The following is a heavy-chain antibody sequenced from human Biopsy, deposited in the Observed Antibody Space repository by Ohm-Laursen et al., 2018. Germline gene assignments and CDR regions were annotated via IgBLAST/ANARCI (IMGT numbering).Heavy chain of an antibody. CDR3: ARHPTGFWFDP. CDR1: GGSISSSTTYY. J-gene: IGHJ5*02. V-gene: IGHV4-39*01. CDR2: IYNTETT. Sequence: GTLSLTCTVSGGSISSSTTYYWAWLRQPPGKGLEWIGSIYNTETTFYNPSLKSRVTISVDTSTNQFSLRVSSVTAADTALYFCARHPTGFWFDPWGHGTLVTVSS.